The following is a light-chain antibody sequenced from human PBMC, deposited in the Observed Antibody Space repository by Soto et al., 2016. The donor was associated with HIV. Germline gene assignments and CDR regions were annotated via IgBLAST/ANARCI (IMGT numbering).Light chain of an antibody. CDR2: KAS. CDR3: QQYNSYSGT. V-gene: IGKV1-5*03. J-gene: IGKJ1*01. CDR1: QSISSW. Sequence: DIQMTQSPSTLSASVGDRVTITCRASQSISSWVAWYQQKPGKAPNLLIYKASNLENGVPSRFSGGGSGTEFTLTISSLQPDDFATYYCQQYNSYSGTFGQGTKVEIK.